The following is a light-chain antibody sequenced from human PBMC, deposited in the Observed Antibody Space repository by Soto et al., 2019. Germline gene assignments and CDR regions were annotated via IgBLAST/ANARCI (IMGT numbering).Light chain of an antibody. CDR2: DAS. CDR3: QQRSNWPLT. Sequence: EIVLTQSPATLSLSPGERATLSCRASQSVSSYLAWYQQKPGQGPRLLIYDASNRATGIPARFSGSGSGTDFTLPISSLEPEDFAVYYCQQRSNWPLTFGGGTKVEIK. J-gene: IGKJ4*01. CDR1: QSVSSY. V-gene: IGKV3-11*01.